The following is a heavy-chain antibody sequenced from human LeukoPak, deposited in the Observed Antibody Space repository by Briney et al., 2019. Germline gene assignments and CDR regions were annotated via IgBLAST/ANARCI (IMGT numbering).Heavy chain of an antibody. CDR1: GFTFSNYS. V-gene: IGHV3-7*01. D-gene: IGHD1-7*01. CDR2: KTQDGSEK. CDR3: AKNKWNYDY. J-gene: IGHJ4*02. Sequence: GGSLRLSCAASGFTFSNYSMSGVRQAPGKGLEWVENKTQDGSEKHYVGCVKGRFTISRDNAKNSLYLQMTSLRAEDTAVYYCAKNKWNYDYWGQGTLVTVSS.